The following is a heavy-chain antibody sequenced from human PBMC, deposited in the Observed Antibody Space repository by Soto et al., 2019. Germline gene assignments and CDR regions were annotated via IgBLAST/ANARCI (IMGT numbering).Heavy chain of an antibody. J-gene: IGHJ4*02. V-gene: IGHV3-23*01. CDR1: GATFSNHA. CDR2: LSGSGGTT. Sequence: LRLSCTVSGATFSNHAMNWVRQAPGKGLEWVSSLSGSGGTTYYADSVKGRFIISRDNSKNTLYLLMNSLRAEDTALYYCAKQRADYGSGADTFYFDSWGQGALVTVSS. CDR3: AKQRADYGSGADTFYFDS. D-gene: IGHD3-10*01.